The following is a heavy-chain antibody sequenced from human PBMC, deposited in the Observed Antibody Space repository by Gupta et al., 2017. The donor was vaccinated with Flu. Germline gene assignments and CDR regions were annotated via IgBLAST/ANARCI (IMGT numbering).Heavy chain of an antibody. CDR2: IYPGDSDT. CDR3: ARTGYSSGFYDY. D-gene: IGHD6-19*01. J-gene: IGHJ4*02. Sequence: EVQLLQSGAEVKTPGASLKISCTASGYSFTTYWIGRVRQMPGKGLEWMGIIYPGDSDTRYSPSFQGQVTISVDKSISTAYLQWSSLKASDTAMYYCARTGYSSGFYDYWGQGTLVTVSS. CDR1: GYSFTTYW. V-gene: IGHV5-51*03.